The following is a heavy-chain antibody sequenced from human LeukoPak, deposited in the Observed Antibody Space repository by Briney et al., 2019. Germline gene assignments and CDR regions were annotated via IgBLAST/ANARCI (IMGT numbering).Heavy chain of an antibody. CDR3: ARLRRDINDWYADDC. CDR1: GFTLSTYW. D-gene: IGHD6-19*01. Sequence: PGGSLRLSCEASGFTLSTYWMNWVRQVPGKGLDWVANINPDGSGKRYVDSVKGRFTIARDNADNSLSLQMNSLRAEDTAVYYCARLRRDINDWYADDCWGQGTLVTVSS. V-gene: IGHV3-7*01. J-gene: IGHJ4*02. CDR2: INPDGSGK.